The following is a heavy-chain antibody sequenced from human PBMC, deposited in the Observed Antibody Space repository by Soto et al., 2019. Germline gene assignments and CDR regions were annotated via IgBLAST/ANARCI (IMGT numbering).Heavy chain of an antibody. Sequence: PGGSLRLSCAASGFTFSIYAMSWVRQAPGKGLEWVSAISGSGGSTYYADSVKGRFTISRDNSKNTLYLQMNSLRAEDTAVCYCAKARGSSTPAPGSYWGQGTLVTVSS. D-gene: IGHD2-2*01. CDR1: GFTFSIYA. V-gene: IGHV3-23*01. CDR3: AKARGSSTPAPGSY. J-gene: IGHJ4*02. CDR2: ISGSGGST.